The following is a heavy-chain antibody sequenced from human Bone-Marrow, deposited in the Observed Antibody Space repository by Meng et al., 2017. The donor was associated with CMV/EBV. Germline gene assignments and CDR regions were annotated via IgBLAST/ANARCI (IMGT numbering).Heavy chain of an antibody. J-gene: IGHJ6*02. Sequence: GGSLRRSCAASGFTFSSYAMHWVRQAPGKGLEWVAVISYDGSNKYYADSVKGRFTISRDNSKNTLYLQMNSLRAEDTAVYYCARGCLVVPAAMGAYSSQYYYGMDVWGQGTTVTVSS. CDR3: ARGCLVVPAAMGAYSSQYYYGMDV. CDR2: ISYDGSNK. V-gene: IGHV3-30*04. D-gene: IGHD2-2*01. CDR1: GFTFSSYA.